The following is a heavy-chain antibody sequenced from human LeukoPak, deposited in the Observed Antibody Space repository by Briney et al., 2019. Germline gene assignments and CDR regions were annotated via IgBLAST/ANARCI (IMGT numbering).Heavy chain of an antibody. CDR3: ARVGSIAVAGTLRYNWFDP. V-gene: IGHV1-46*01. CDR2: INPSGGST. CDR1: GYTFTSYY. Sequence: ASVKVSCEASGYTFTSYYMHWVRQAPGQGLEWMGIINPSGGSTSYAQKFQGRVTMTRDTSTSTVYMELSSLRSEDTAVYYCARVGSIAVAGTLRYNWFDPWGQGTLVTVSS. D-gene: IGHD6-19*01. J-gene: IGHJ5*02.